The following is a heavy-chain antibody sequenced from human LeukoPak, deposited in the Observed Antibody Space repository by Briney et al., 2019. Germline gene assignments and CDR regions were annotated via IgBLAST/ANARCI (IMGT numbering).Heavy chain of an antibody. V-gene: IGHV3-21*01. CDR1: GLTFSSYS. Sequence: PGGSLRLSCAASGLTFSSYSLNWVRQAPGKGLEWVSSISSSSSYIYYADSVKGRFTISRDNAKNSLYLQMHSLRAEDTAVYYCARDEVTTPRDWGQGTLVTVSS. D-gene: IGHD4-17*01. CDR2: ISSSSSYI. J-gene: IGHJ4*02. CDR3: ARDEVTTPRD.